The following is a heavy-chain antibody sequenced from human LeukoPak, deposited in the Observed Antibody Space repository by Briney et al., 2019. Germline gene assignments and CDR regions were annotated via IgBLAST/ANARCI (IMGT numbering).Heavy chain of an antibody. CDR1: GFTFSSYA. V-gene: IGHV3-23*01. D-gene: IGHD3-16*01. J-gene: IGHJ4*02. CDR3: AKEPYDAFYYFDY. CDR2: ISSSGGST. Sequence: PGGSLRLSCAASGFTFSSYAMSWVRQAPGKGLEWVSSISSSGGSTYYADSVEGRFSISRDNSKNTLYLQMNSLRGEDTAVYYCAKEPYDAFYYFDYWGQGTLVTVSS.